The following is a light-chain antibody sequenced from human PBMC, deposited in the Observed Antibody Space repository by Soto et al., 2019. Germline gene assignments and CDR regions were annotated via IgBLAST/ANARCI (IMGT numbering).Light chain of an antibody. CDR3: QQDRMPGT. CDR1: QSVSNNY. Sequence: VLTQSRRTLSLSQGERATLCSRASQSVSNNYLACYQQKPGQAPRLLIYGASNRATGIPDRFSGSGFGTDFSCSISILEPEVFSGSYWQQDRMPGTFGQGTKVDI. V-gene: IGKV3-20*01. J-gene: IGKJ1*01. CDR2: GAS.